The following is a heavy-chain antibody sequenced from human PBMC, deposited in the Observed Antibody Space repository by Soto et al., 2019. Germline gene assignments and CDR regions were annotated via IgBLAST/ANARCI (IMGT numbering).Heavy chain of an antibody. J-gene: IGHJ6*02. D-gene: IGHD2-21*01. CDR1: GGSISSGDYY. Sequence: SETLSLTCTVSGGSISSGDYYWSWIRQPPGKGLEWIGYIYYSGSTYYNPSLKSRVTISVDTSKNQFSLKLSSVTAADTAVYYCARDVDYYYGMDVWGQGTTVTVSS. CDR2: IYYSGST. V-gene: IGHV4-30-4*01. CDR3: ARDVDYYYGMDV.